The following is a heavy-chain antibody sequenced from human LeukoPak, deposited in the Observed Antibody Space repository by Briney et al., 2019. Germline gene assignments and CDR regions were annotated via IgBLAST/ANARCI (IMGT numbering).Heavy chain of an antibody. Sequence: PSETLSLTCAVYGGSFSGYYWSWIRQPPGKGLEWIGEINNSGSSNNNPSLKSRVTISVDTSKNQFSLKLSSVTAADTAVYYCARGLSVLLWFGELFDSLNNWFDPWGQGTLVTVSS. D-gene: IGHD3-10*01. J-gene: IGHJ5*02. CDR3: ARGLSVLLWFGELFDSLNNWFDP. CDR2: INNSGSS. CDR1: GGSFSGYY. V-gene: IGHV4-34*01.